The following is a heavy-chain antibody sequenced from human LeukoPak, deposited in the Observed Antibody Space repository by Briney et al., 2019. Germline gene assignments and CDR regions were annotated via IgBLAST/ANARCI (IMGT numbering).Heavy chain of an antibody. D-gene: IGHD2-8*01. Sequence: SETLPLTCSVYGGSFSDYYWSWVRQPPGKGLEWIGEINQSGSTKYNPSLKSRVIMSVDTSKKLFSLNLRSVTAADTAVYFCASLHQVRLNAVFDIWDQGTMVTVSS. J-gene: IGHJ3*02. CDR1: GGSFSDYY. CDR3: ASLHQVRLNAVFDI. CDR2: INQSGST. V-gene: IGHV4-34*01.